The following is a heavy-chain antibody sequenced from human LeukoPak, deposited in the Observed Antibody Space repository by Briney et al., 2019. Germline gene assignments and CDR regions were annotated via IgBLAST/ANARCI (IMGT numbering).Heavy chain of an antibody. J-gene: IGHJ4*02. Sequence: GGSLRLSCAASGFNFGEFWMAWVRQTPGMGLEWVADIKEDGSESFYVDSVKGRFTISRDNSKNTLYLQMNSLRAEDTAVYYCAKDPGSSWYQGPHWGQGTLVTVSS. V-gene: IGHV3-7*01. CDR2: IKEDGSES. CDR1: GFNFGEFW. CDR3: AKDPGSSWYQGPH. D-gene: IGHD6-13*01.